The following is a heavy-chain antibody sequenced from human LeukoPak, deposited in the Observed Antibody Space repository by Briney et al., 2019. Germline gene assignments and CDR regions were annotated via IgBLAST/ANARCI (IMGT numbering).Heavy chain of an antibody. D-gene: IGHD3-22*01. CDR1: GFTFSSYW. J-gene: IGHJ5*02. Sequence: GGSLRLSCAASGFTFSSYWMSWVRQAPGKGLEWVANIKQDGSEKYYVDSVKGRFTISRDNAKNSLYLQINSLRAEDTAVYYCARDYYDSSGYFTFDPWGQGTLVTVSS. CDR2: IKQDGSEK. V-gene: IGHV3-7*01. CDR3: ARDYYDSSGYFTFDP.